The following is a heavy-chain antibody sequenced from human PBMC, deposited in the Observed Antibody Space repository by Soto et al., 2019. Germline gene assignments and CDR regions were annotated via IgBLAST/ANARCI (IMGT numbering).Heavy chain of an antibody. Sequence: QVQLQESGPGLVKPSETLSLTCTVSGGSISSYYWSWIRQPPGKGLEWIGYIYYSGSTNYNPSLKSRVTISVDTSKNQFSLKLSSVTAADTAVYYCARDTRYIVATIAFGGFDPWGQGTLVTVSS. D-gene: IGHD5-12*01. V-gene: IGHV4-59*01. CDR2: IYYSGST. CDR3: ARDTRYIVATIAFGGFDP. J-gene: IGHJ5*02. CDR1: GGSISSYY.